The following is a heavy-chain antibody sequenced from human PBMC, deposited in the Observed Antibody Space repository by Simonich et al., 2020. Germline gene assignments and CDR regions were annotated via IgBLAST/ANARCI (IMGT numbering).Heavy chain of an antibody. J-gene: IGHJ4*02. Sequence: QVQLVQSGAEVKKPGASVKVSCKASGYTFTSYGISWVRQAPGQGLEWMGMSSAYNGNTNDAQKLQGRGTMTTDTSTSTAYMELRSLRSDDTAVYYCARASRGTWWYYYFDYWGQGTLVTVSS. V-gene: IGHV1-18*01. CDR3: ARASRGTWWYYYFDY. CDR1: GYTFTSYG. CDR2: SSAYNGNT. D-gene: IGHD2-15*01.